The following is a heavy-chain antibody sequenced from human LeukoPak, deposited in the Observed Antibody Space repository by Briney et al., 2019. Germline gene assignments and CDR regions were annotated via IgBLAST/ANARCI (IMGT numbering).Heavy chain of an antibody. CDR1: GYTFSSYA. CDR3: ARGRMAGTYVFDY. CDR2: IIPIFGTA. J-gene: IGHJ4*02. D-gene: IGHD6-19*01. V-gene: IGHV1-69*13. Sequence: SVKVTCKASGYTFSSYAMSWVRQAPGQGLEWMGVIIPIFGTANYAQKFQGRVTITADESTSTAYMELSSLRSEDTAVYYCARGRMAGTYVFDYWGQGTLVTVSS.